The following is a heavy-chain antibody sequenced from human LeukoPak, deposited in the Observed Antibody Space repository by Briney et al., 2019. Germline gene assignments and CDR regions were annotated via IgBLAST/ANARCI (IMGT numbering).Heavy chain of an antibody. Sequence: GGSLRLSCAASGFTFSSYGMHWVRQAPGKGREWVAVIWYDGSNKYYADSVKGRFTISRDNSKNTLYLQMNSLRAEDTAVYYCARDYRGVRAFDIWGQGTMVTVSS. J-gene: IGHJ3*02. V-gene: IGHV3-33*01. D-gene: IGHD1-26*01. CDR1: GFTFSSYG. CDR2: IWYDGSNK. CDR3: ARDYRGVRAFDI.